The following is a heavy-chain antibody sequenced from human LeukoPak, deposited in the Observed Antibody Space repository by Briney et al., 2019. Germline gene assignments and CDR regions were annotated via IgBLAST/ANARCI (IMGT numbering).Heavy chain of an antibody. CDR2: INPNSGGT. V-gene: IGHV1-2*02. CDR1: GYTFTGYY. J-gene: IGHJ3*02. CDR3: AREAFTTVTSATDAFDI. Sequence: GASVKVSCKASGYTFTGYYMHWVRQAPGQGLEWMGWINPNSGGTNYAQKFQGRVTMTRDTSISTAYMELSRLKSDDTAMYYCAREAFTTVTSATDAFDIWGQGTMVTVSS. D-gene: IGHD4-17*01.